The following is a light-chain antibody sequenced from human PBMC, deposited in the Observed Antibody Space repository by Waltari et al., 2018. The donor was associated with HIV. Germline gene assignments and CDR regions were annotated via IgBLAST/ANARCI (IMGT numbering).Light chain of an antibody. Sequence: DIHMTQSPSTVSASVGDRVIISCRASQNINSWLAWYQQTPWKPPRFLIYQASTLERGVPSRFSGSGSGTLFTLTINNLQPVDFGTYYCQQYHSYPVTFGGGTKVEIK. V-gene: IGKV1-5*01. CDR1: QNINSW. CDR2: QAS. J-gene: IGKJ4*01. CDR3: QQYHSYPVT.